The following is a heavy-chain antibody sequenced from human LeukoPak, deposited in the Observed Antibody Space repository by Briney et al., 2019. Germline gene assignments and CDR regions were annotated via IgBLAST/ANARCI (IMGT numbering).Heavy chain of an antibody. V-gene: IGHV1-69*05. CDR2: IIPIFGTA. D-gene: IGHD2-2*01. J-gene: IGHJ4*02. CDR3: ASLLGYCSSTSCQYFDY. CDR1: GGTFSSYA. Sequence: GASVKVSCKASGGTFSSYAISWVRQAPGQGLEWMGGIIPIFGTANYAQKFQGRVTITTDESTSTAYMELSSLRSEDTAVYYCASLLGYCSSTSCQYFDYWGQGTLVTVSS.